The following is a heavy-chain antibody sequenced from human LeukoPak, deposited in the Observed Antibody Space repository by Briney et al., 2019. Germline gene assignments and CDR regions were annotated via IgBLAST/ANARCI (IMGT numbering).Heavy chain of an antibody. J-gene: IGHJ6*02. Sequence: GASVKVSCKASGYTFIAYHMHWVRQAPGQGLEWMGWISAYNGNTNYAQKLQGRVTMTTDTSTSTAYMELRSLRSDDTAVYYCARELLGVVPAVINYYYGMDVWGQGTTVTVSS. V-gene: IGHV1-18*04. CDR3: ARELLGVVPAVINYYYGMDV. CDR1: GYTFIAYH. D-gene: IGHD2-2*02. CDR2: ISAYNGNT.